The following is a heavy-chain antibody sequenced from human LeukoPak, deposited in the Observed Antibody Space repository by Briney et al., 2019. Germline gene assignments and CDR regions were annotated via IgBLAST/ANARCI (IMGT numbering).Heavy chain of an antibody. CDR3: ARERYSSSSDAFDI. CDR2: INPNSGGT. Sequence: ASVKVSCKASGYTFTGYYMHWVRQAPGQGLEWMGWINPNSGGTNSAQKFQGRVTMTRDTSISTAYMELSRLRSEDTAVYYCARERYSSSSDAFDIWGQGTMVTVSS. CDR1: GYTFTGYY. D-gene: IGHD6-13*01. V-gene: IGHV1-2*02. J-gene: IGHJ3*02.